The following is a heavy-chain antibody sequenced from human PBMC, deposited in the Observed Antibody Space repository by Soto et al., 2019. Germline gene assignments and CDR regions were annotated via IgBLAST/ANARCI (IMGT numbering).Heavy chain of an antibody. Sequence: QVQLVQSGAEVKKPGASVKVSCKASGYTFTSYYMHWVRQAPGQGLEWMGIINPSGGSTSYAQKFQGRGTMTRDTSTSTVYMELSSLRSEDTAVYYCARNLHVLRYFDWLLISDYWGQGTLVTVSS. J-gene: IGHJ4*02. V-gene: IGHV1-46*01. D-gene: IGHD3-9*01. CDR3: ARNLHVLRYFDWLLISDY. CDR1: GYTFTSYY. CDR2: INPSGGST.